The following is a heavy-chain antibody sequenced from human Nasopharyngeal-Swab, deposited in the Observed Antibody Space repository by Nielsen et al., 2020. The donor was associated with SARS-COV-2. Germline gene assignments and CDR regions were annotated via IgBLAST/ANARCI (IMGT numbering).Heavy chain of an antibody. J-gene: IGHJ4*02. CDR1: GFAFTDYS. Sequence: GESLKISCAASGFAFTDYSMDWVRQARGKGLEWVSYITSSSSTRYYADSVKGRFTVSRDNAKNSLYLQMSSLRDEDTAVYYCVREFEATGATYLDYWGLGTLVTVSS. D-gene: IGHD1-26*01. V-gene: IGHV3-48*02. CDR3: VREFEATGATYLDY. CDR2: ITSSSSTR.